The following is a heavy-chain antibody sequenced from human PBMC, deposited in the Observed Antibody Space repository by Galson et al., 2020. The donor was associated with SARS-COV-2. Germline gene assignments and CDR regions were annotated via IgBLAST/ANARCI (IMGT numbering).Heavy chain of an antibody. CDR3: ARNYYDSSGYDHDAFDI. CDR2: ISSSGSTI. Sequence: TGGSLRLSCAASGFTFSDYYMSWIRQAPGKGLEWVSYISSSGSTIYYADSVKGRFTISRDNAKNSLYLQMNSLRAEDTAVYYCARNYYDSSGYDHDAFDIWGQGTMVT. D-gene: IGHD3-22*01. J-gene: IGHJ3*02. V-gene: IGHV3-11*01. CDR1: GFTFSDYY.